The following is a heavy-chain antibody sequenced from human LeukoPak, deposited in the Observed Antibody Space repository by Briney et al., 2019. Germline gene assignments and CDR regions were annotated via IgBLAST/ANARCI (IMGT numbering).Heavy chain of an antibody. Sequence: GGSLRLSCAASGFTFSSYGMTWVRQAPGKGLEWVSSISGSGGTTLYADSVKGRFTISRDNAKNSLYLQMNSLRAEDTAVYYCARSPFLGSYYMDVSGKGTTVTVSS. CDR3: ARSPFLGSYYMDV. CDR1: GFTFSSYG. J-gene: IGHJ6*03. V-gene: IGHV3-48*04. D-gene: IGHD6-6*01. CDR2: ISGSGGTT.